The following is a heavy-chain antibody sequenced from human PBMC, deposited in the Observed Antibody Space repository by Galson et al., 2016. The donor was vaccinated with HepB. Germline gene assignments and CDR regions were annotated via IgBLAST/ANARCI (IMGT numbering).Heavy chain of an antibody. Sequence: SLRLSCAASGFTFTNYAMTWVRQAPGKGLEWVSTISSRGGTTYYADSVKGRFTISRDNSKNTLYLQMNSLRAGDTAVYYCQKDPPLGVYSSSWSSLYYSYYYSMDVWGQGTTVTVSS. CDR2: ISSRGGTT. J-gene: IGHJ6*02. CDR1: GFTFTNYA. V-gene: IGHV3-23*01. D-gene: IGHD6-13*01. CDR3: QKDPPLGVYSSSWSSLYYSYYYSMDV.